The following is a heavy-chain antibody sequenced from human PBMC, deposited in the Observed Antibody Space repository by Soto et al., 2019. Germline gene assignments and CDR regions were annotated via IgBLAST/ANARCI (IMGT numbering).Heavy chain of an antibody. CDR1: GFNFANFG. Sequence: SGGSLRLSCAASGFNFANFGMSWVRQAPGKGLQWVASITHNNGATYYADSVKGRFSVSRDNSRNVMYLQMKGLGVDDTAVYFCARNPRSHIFGVRNIAENWFDPWGQGSLVTVSS. J-gene: IGHJ5*02. CDR2: ITHNNGAT. D-gene: IGHD3-3*02. CDR3: ARNPRSHIFGVRNIAENWFDP. V-gene: IGHV3-23*01.